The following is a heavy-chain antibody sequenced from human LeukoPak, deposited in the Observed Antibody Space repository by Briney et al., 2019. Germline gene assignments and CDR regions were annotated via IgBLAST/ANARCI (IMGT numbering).Heavy chain of an antibody. CDR2: IYYSGST. V-gene: IGHV4-30-4*01. Sequence: SQTLSLTCTVSGGSISSGDYYWSWIRQPPGKGLEWIGYIYYSGSTYYNPSLKSRVTISVDTSKNQCSLKLSSVTAADTAVYYCARYGYCSSTSCPDAFDIWGQGTMVTVSS. J-gene: IGHJ3*02. CDR1: GGSISSGDYY. CDR3: ARYGYCSSTSCPDAFDI. D-gene: IGHD2-2*01.